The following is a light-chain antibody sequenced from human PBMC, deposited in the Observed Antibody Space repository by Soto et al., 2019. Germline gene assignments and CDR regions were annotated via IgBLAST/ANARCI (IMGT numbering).Light chain of an antibody. CDR1: QSVSSQF. V-gene: IGKV3-20*01. J-gene: IGKJ1*01. Sequence: EVVLTQSPGTLSLSPGERATLSCRASQSVSSQFLTWYQQKPGQAPRLLVYGASYRAAGIPDRFTGSGSGTDFTLTINGLEPEDCAVYYCQQFDSAPWTFGQGTKVEIK. CDR2: GAS. CDR3: QQFDSAPWT.